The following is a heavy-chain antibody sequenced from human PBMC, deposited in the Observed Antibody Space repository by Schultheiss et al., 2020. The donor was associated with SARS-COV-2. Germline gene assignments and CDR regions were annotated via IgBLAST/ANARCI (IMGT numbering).Heavy chain of an antibody. CDR3: ARERSSGSLRDDR. J-gene: IGHJ5*02. D-gene: IGHD3-22*01. CDR1: GYTFTGYY. V-gene: IGHV1-2*02. CDR2: INPNSGGT. Sequence: ASVKVSCKASGYTFTGYYMHWVRQAPGQGLEWMGWINPNSGGTNYAQKFQGRVTMTRDTSISTAYMELSRLRSDDTAVYYCARERSSGSLRDDRWGQGTLVTVSS.